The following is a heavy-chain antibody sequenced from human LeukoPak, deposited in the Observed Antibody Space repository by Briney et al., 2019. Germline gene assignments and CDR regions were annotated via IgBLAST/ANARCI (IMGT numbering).Heavy chain of an antibody. Sequence: PGGSLRLFCAASGFTYSRYWMYWVRQAPGKGLVFVSRINSDGSTTYYAGSVKGRFTISRDNAKNTLYLQMDSLRDEDTAVYYCASELVVGYWGLGTLVTVSS. CDR1: GFTYSRYW. CDR2: INSDGSTT. CDR3: ASELVVGY. D-gene: IGHD1-26*01. V-gene: IGHV3-74*01. J-gene: IGHJ4*02.